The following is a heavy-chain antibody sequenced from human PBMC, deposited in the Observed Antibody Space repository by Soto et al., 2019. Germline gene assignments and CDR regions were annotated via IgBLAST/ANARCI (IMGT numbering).Heavy chain of an antibody. D-gene: IGHD6-13*01. CDR3: ARAPRRFFAAYSNSYGMDV. J-gene: IGHJ6*02. Sequence: LEWMGWINPNSGGTNYAQKFQGWVTMTRDTSISTAYMELSRLRSDDTAVYYCARAPRRFFAAYSNSYGMDVWGQGTTVTVSS. V-gene: IGHV1-2*04. CDR2: INPNSGGT.